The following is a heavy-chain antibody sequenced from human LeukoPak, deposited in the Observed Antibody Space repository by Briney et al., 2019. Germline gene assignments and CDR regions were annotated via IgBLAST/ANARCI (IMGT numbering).Heavy chain of an antibody. D-gene: IGHD6-13*01. Sequence: GGSLRLSCAASGFTFSNYGIHWVRQAPGKGLEWVAFIRYDGSDEYYAESVKGRFTISRDNAKNSLYLQMNSLRAEDTAVYYCARVSSSSWFPNNWFDPWGQGTLVTVSS. CDR1: GFTFSNYG. V-gene: IGHV3-30*02. J-gene: IGHJ5*02. CDR2: IRYDGSDE. CDR3: ARVSSSSWFPNNWFDP.